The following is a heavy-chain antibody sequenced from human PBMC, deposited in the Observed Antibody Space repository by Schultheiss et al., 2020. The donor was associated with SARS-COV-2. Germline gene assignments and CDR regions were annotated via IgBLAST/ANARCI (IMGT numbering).Heavy chain of an antibody. CDR2: ISGSGGST. Sequence: GESLKISCAASGFTFSSYSMNWVRQAPGKGLEWVSAISGSGGSTYYADSVKGRFTISRDNSKNTLYLQMNSLRAEDTAVYYCAKGVGATTKDAFDIWGQGTMVTVSS. CDR3: AKGVGATTKDAFDI. V-gene: IGHV3-23*01. J-gene: IGHJ3*02. CDR1: GFTFSSYS. D-gene: IGHD1-26*01.